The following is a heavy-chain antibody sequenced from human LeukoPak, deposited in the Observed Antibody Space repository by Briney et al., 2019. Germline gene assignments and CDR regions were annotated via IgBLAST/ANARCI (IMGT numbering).Heavy chain of an antibody. D-gene: IGHD1-1*01. CDR3: ARDSLLERSFDY. V-gene: IGHV1-3*03. CDR1: GYTFTSYA. CDR2: INAGNGNT. Sequence: ASVKVSCKASGYTFTSYAMHWVRQAPGQRLEWMGWINAGNGNTKYSQEFQGRVTITRDTSASTAYMELSSLRSEDMAVYYCARDSLLERSFDYWGQGTLVTVSS. J-gene: IGHJ4*02.